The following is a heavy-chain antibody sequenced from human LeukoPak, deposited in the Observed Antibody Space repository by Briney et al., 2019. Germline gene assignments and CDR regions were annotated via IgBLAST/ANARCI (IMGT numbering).Heavy chain of an antibody. V-gene: IGHV3-48*04. D-gene: IGHD6-13*01. CDR1: GFTFSSYW. CDR2: ISSSSSII. Sequence: GGSLRLSCAASGFTFSSYWMSWVRQAPGKGLEWVSYISSSSSIIYYADSVKGRFTISRDNAKNSLYLQMNSLRAEDTAVYYCARLVRPFDYWGQGTLVTVSS. CDR3: ARLVRPFDY. J-gene: IGHJ4*02.